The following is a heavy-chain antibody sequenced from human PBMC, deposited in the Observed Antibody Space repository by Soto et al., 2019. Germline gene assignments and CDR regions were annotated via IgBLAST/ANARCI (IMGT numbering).Heavy chain of an antibody. J-gene: IGHJ5*02. D-gene: IGHD2-21*02. CDR2: VYYTGST. Sequence: PSETLSLTCTVSGASLRSTDYYWSWIRQAQGKGLEWIGYVYYTGSTYYNPSLMCRLPLSVDTSKNQFTLKLTSVTAAETAVYYCVRTARQGSVTRHWFGRWSKRTQVTVSS. CDR1: GASLRSTDYY. CDR3: VRTARQGSVTRHWFGR. V-gene: IGHV4-30-4*01.